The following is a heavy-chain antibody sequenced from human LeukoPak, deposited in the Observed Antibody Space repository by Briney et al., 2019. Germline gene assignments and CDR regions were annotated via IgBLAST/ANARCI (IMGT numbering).Heavy chain of an antibody. CDR3: ARGTVAVTGYYYYYYMDV. CDR2: INHSGST. D-gene: IGHD6-19*01. J-gene: IGHJ6*03. Sequence: PSETLSLTCAVYGGSFSGYYWSWIGQRPGKGLEGIGDINHSGSTNYNPSLKSRVTISVDTSKNQFSLKLSSVTAADTAVYYCARGTVAVTGYYYYYYMDVWGKGTTVTVSS. CDR1: GGSFSGYY. V-gene: IGHV4-34*01.